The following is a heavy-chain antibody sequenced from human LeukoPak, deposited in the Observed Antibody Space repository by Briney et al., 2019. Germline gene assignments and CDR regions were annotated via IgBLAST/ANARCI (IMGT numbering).Heavy chain of an antibody. CDR2: ISAYNGNT. CDR1: GYTFTSYG. D-gene: IGHD3-16*02. J-gene: IGHJ4*02. V-gene: IGHV1-18*01. CDR3: ARSYDYVWGSYRYFDY. Sequence: ASVKVSCKASGYTFTSYGISWVRQAPGQGLEWMGWISAYNGNTNYAQKLQGRVTMTTDTSTSTAYMELRSLRSDDTAVYYCARSYDYVWGSYRYFDYWGQGTLVTVCS.